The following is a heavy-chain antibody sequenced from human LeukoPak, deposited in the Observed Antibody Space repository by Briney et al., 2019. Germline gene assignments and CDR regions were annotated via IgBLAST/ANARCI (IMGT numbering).Heavy chain of an antibody. CDR1: GFTFSSYA. D-gene: IGHD1-1*01. CDR2: ISYDGSNK. CDR3: AFSRNGMSLSYFDY. Sequence: GRSLRLSCAASGFTFSSYAMHWVRQAPGKGLEWVAVISYDGSNKYYADSVKGRFTISRDNSKNTLYLQMNSLRVDDTAIYYCAFSRNGMSLSYFDYWGQGTLVTVSS. J-gene: IGHJ4*02. V-gene: IGHV3-30*04.